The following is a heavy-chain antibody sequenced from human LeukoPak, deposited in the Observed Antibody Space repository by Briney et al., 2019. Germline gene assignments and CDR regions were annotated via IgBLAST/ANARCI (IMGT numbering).Heavy chain of an antibody. J-gene: IGHJ4*02. V-gene: IGHV4-39*01. CDR3: ARGPIQSYDYVWGSYRYLAFDY. CDR1: GGSISSSSYH. CDR2: IYYSGST. Sequence: PSETLSLTCTVSGGSISSSSYHWGWIRQPPGKGLEWIGSIYYSGSTYYNPSLKSRVTISVDTSKNQFSLKLSSVTAADTAVYYCARGPIQSYDYVWGSYRYLAFDYWGQGTLVTVSS. D-gene: IGHD3-16*02.